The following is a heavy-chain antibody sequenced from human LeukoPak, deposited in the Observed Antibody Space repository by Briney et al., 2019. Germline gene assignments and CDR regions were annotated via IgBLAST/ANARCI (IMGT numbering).Heavy chain of an antibody. V-gene: IGHV1-69*04. D-gene: IGHD2-15*01. J-gene: IGHJ4*02. CDR3: ARVAAGNFDS. Sequence: SVKLSCKASGGTFSSHAISWVRQAPGQGLEWMGRITPTFGIANNAQKFQGRVTITADKPTSTAYMELSSLRSEDTAVYYCARVAAGNFDSWGQGTLVTVSS. CDR1: GGTFSSHA. CDR2: ITPTFGIA.